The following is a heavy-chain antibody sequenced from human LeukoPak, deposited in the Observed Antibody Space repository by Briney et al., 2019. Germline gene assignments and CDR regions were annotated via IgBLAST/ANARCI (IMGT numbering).Heavy chain of an antibody. CDR2: IYHSGST. J-gene: IGHJ6*03. Sequence: SETLSLTCTVSGYSISSGYYWGWIRQPPGKGLEWIGRIYHSGSTYYNPSLKSRVTISVDTSKNQFSLKLSSVTAADTVVYYCARVDCSSTSCYSPPYYYYKDVCGKGTTVTVSS. V-gene: IGHV4-38-2*02. CDR3: ARVDCSSTSCYSPPYYYYKDV. CDR1: GYSISSGYY. D-gene: IGHD2-2*01.